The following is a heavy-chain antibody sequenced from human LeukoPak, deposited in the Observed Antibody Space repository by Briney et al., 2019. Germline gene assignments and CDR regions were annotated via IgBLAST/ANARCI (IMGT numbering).Heavy chain of an antibody. D-gene: IGHD2-15*01. Sequence: SETLSLTCTVSGGSISSSSYYWGWIRQPPGNELQWIASVYYSGRTNYSPSLKSRVTISVDTSEKQFSLQLNSVTAADTAVYYCARQGSAYYFDFWGQGLLVTVSS. CDR3: ARQGSAYYFDF. CDR2: VYYSGRT. CDR1: GGSISSSSYY. J-gene: IGHJ4*02. V-gene: IGHV4-39*01.